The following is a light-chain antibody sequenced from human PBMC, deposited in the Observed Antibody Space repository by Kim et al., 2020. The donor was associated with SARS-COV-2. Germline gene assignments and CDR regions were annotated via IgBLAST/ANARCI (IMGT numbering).Light chain of an antibody. CDR3: NSRGSSGHRLL. CDR1: SLRIYY. CDR2: GNN. Sequence: SSELTQDPGVSVALGQTVSITCQGDSLRIYYASWYQQKPGQAPVLVIYGNNLRPSGIPDRFSGSSSGNTASLTITGAQAEDEADYYCNSRGSSGHRLLFG. V-gene: IGLV3-19*01. J-gene: IGLJ2*01.